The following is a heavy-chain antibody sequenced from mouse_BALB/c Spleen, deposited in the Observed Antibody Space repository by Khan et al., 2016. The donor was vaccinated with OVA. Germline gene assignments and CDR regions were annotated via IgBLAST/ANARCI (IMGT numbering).Heavy chain of an antibody. V-gene: IGHV5-12*02. CDR1: GFTFSDYY. CDR3: AGHGYGKGDAMDY. D-gene: IGHD2-10*02. J-gene: IGHJ4*01. Sequence: EVELVESGGGLVQPGGSLKLSCATSGFTFSDYYMYWVRQTPEKRLEWVAYISNGGGSTYYPDTVKGRFTISRDNAKNTLYLQMRRLKSEDTAMYYWAGHGYGKGDAMDYWGQGTSVTVSS. CDR2: ISNGGGST.